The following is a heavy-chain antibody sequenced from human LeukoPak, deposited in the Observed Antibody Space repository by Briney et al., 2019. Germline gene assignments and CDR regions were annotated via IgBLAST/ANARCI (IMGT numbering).Heavy chain of an antibody. Sequence: SGTLSLTCTVSGGSISSSSYYWGWIRQPPGKGLEWIGSIYYSGSTYYNPSLKSRVTISVDTSKNQFSLKLSSVTAADTAVYYCARGLYSSGWYADIWGQGTMVTVSS. CDR1: GGSISSSSYY. V-gene: IGHV4-39*01. D-gene: IGHD6-19*01. CDR3: ARGLYSSGWYADI. CDR2: IYYSGST. J-gene: IGHJ3*02.